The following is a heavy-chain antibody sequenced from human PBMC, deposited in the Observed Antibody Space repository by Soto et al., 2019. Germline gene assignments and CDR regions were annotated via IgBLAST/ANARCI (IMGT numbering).Heavy chain of an antibody. CDR2: IYYSGST. CDR3: ARDWVVAAQYYYGMDV. J-gene: IGHJ6*02. Sequence: QVQLQESGPGLVKPSQTLSLTCTVSGGSISSGGYYWSWIRQHPGKGLEWIGYIYYSGSTYYNPSLKRRVTISVDTSKHQFSLELSSVTAADTAVYYCARDWVVAAQYYYGMDVWGQGTTVTVSS. D-gene: IGHD2-15*01. V-gene: IGHV4-31*03. CDR1: GGSISSGGYY.